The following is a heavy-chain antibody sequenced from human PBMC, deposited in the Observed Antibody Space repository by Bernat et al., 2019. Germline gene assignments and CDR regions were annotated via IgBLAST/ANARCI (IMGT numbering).Heavy chain of an antibody. CDR1: AGSISSNNYF. CDR3: AGVVVVAATALYYFDY. Sequence: GPGLVKPSETLSLTCTVSAGSISSNNYFWGWIREPPGKGLEWIGSVYSSGSTYYNPSFKGRVTISVDTSKNQFSLKLSSVTAADTAVYYCAGVVVVAATALYYFDYWGQGTLVTVSS. CDR2: VYSSGST. D-gene: IGHD2-15*01. J-gene: IGHJ4*02. V-gene: IGHV4-39*01.